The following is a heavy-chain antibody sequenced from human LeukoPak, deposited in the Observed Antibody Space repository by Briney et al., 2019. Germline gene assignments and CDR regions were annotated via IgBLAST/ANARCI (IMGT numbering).Heavy chain of an antibody. CDR2: INPSGGST. J-gene: IGHJ4*02. CDR3: ARDLIRQYSAPSPFDY. V-gene: IGHV1-46*01. CDR1: GYTFTSYY. Sequence: ASVKVSCKASGYTFTSYYMHWVRQAPGQGLEWMGIINPSGGSTSYAQKFQGRVTMTRDTSTSTVYMELSSLRSEDTAVYYCARDLIRQYSAPSPFDYWGQGTLVTVSS. D-gene: IGHD2/OR15-2a*01.